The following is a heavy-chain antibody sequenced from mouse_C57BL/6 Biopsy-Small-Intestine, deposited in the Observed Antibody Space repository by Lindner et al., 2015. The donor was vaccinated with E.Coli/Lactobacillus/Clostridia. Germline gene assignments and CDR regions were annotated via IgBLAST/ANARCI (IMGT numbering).Heavy chain of an antibody. J-gene: IGHJ4*01. Sequence: SVKVSCKTSGYTFSTHDINWVRQAAGQGPEWMGWMSPKNGNTGPAQKFLGRITMTSDISTATAYMELSSLTSDDTAVYYCARGSGVGGDFWGQGTLVTVSS. CDR2: MSPKNGNT. V-gene: IGHV1S134*01. CDR1: GYTFSTHD. CDR3: ARGSGVGGDF.